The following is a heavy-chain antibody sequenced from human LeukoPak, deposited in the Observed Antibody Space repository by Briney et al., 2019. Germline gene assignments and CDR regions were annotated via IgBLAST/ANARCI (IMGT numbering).Heavy chain of an antibody. Sequence: GGSLRLSCAASGFTFSDYYMSWIRQAPGKGLEWVSYISSSGSTIYYADSVKGRFTISRDNAKNSLYLQMNSLRAEDTAVYYCGGALYSYDSSVFSDYGAQGPLATVPS. CDR1: GFTFSDYY. D-gene: IGHD3-22*01. CDR2: ISSSGSTI. J-gene: IGHJ4*02. V-gene: IGHV3-11*01. CDR3: GGALYSYDSSVFSDY.